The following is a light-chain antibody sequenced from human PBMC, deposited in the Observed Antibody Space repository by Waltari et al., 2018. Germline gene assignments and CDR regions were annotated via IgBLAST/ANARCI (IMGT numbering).Light chain of an antibody. CDR2: DVS. V-gene: IGLV2-14*03. CDR3: SSSTFTTLI. J-gene: IGLJ2*01. Sequence: QSALTQPASVSGSPGQSITISCTGTSSDVGAYDYVSWYQQHPGKAPKRMIYDVSSRPSGVSNRFSGSKSGNTASLTISGLQTEDEADYYCSSSTFTTLIFGGGTKLTVL. CDR1: SSDVGAYDY.